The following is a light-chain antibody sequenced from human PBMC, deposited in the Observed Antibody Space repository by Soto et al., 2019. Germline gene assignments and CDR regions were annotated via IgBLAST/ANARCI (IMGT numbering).Light chain of an antibody. V-gene: IGKV1-5*03. J-gene: IGKJ4*01. CDR3: QQANSFPRT. Sequence: DIQMTHSPSILAGSVGCTVTITFRASQTISSWLAWYQQKPGKAPKLLIYKASTLQSGVPSRFSGSGSGTEFTLTISSLQPDDFATYYCQQANSFPRTFGGGTKVDI. CDR1: QTISSW. CDR2: KAS.